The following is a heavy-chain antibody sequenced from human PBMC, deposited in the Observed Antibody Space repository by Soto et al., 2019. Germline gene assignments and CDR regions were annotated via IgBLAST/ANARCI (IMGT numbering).Heavy chain of an antibody. D-gene: IGHD1-26*01. J-gene: IGHJ4*02. CDR2: INHSGST. CDR3: SRWERLSQIDY. V-gene: IGHV4-34*01. CDR1: GGSFSGYY. Sequence: QVQLQQWGAGLLKPSETLSLTCAVYGGSFSGYYWSWIRQPPGKGLEWIGEINHSGSTNNNPSLKSRVTISVDTSKNQFSLKLSSVTAADTDVYYCSRWERLSQIDYWGQGTLVTVSS.